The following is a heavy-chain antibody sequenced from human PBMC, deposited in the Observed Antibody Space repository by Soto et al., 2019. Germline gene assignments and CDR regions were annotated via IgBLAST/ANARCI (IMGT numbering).Heavy chain of an antibody. V-gene: IGHV3-7*04. CDR1: GFTFSNYW. CDR3: ARGDYYDTSGPFSDAFDI. CDR2: IKQDESQK. D-gene: IGHD3-22*01. J-gene: IGHJ3*02. Sequence: GGSLRLSCAASGFTFSNYWMSWVRQAPGKGLEWVANIKQDESQKWYVDSVKGRFTISRDNAKNSLYLQVNSLRAEDTAVYYCARGDYYDTSGPFSDAFDIWGRGTMVTVSS.